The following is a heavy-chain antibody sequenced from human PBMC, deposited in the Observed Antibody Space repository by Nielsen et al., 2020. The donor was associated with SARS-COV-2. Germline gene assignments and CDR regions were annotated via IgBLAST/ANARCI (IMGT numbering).Heavy chain of an antibody. J-gene: IGHJ4*02. CDR1: GYSFTSYW. D-gene: IGHD3-9*01. Sequence: GESLKISCKGSGYSFTSYWISWVRQMPGKGLEWMGRIDPSDSYTNYSPSLQGHVTISADKSISTAYLQWSSLKASDTAMYYCARLDYDILTGYYFDYWGQGTLVTVSS. V-gene: IGHV5-10-1*01. CDR3: ARLDYDILTGYYFDY. CDR2: IDPSDSYT.